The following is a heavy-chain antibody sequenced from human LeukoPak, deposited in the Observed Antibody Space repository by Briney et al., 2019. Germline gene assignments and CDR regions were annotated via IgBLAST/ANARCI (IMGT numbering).Heavy chain of an antibody. Sequence: GESLRLSCAASGFIFSSYTMMWVRQAPGKGLEYVSSITSSSSYIYYADSVKGQLTISRDNAKNSLYLQMNSLRAEDTAVYYCARVAPGYTGYSSAWYTDYWGQGTLVSVSS. CDR2: ITSSSSYI. CDR1: GFIFSSYT. CDR3: ARVAPGYTGYSSAWYTDY. D-gene: IGHD6-19*01. V-gene: IGHV3-21*01. J-gene: IGHJ4*02.